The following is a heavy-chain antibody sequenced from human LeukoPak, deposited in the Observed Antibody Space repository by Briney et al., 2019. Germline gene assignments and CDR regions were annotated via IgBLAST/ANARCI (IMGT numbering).Heavy chain of an antibody. D-gene: IGHD6-19*01. Sequence: GGSLRLSCAASGFIFSSYGMHWVRQAPGKGLEWVAFIRYDGSNKYYADSVKGRFTISRDNSKNSLYLQTNSLRAEDTAVYYCARGLAVAGAIIDYWGQGTLVTVSS. CDR1: GFIFSSYG. V-gene: IGHV3-30*02. J-gene: IGHJ4*02. CDR3: ARGLAVAGAIIDY. CDR2: IRYDGSNK.